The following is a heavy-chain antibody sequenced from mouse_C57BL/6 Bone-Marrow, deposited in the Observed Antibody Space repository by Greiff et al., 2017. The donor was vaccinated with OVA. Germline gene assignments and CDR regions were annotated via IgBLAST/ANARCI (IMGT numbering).Heavy chain of an antibody. Sequence: QVQLQQPGAELVMPGASVKLSCKASGYTFTSYWMHWVKQRPGQGLEWIGEIDPSDSYTNYNQKFKGKSTLTVDKSSSTAYMQLSSLTSEDSAVYYCARIYYYGSWYFDVWGTGTTVTVSS. CDR3: ARIYYYGSWYFDV. J-gene: IGHJ1*03. CDR2: IDPSDSYT. V-gene: IGHV1-69*01. CDR1: GYTFTSYW. D-gene: IGHD1-1*01.